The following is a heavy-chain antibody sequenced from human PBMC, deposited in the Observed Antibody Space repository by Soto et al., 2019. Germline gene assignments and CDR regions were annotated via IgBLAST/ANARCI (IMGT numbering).Heavy chain of an antibody. CDR2: IYPDDSDA. D-gene: IGHD2-21*01. CDR1: GYRFTTNW. Sequence: EVQLVQSGAEVKKPGESLKISCKGSGYRFTTNWIGWVRQMPGKGLEWMGIIYPDDSDAKYSPSLQGQVTMSVDTSISTAYLQWRSLKASDTAIYYCTRLHQEIGDLWGQGTLVTVSS. V-gene: IGHV5-51*01. J-gene: IGHJ5*02. CDR3: TRLHQEIGDL.